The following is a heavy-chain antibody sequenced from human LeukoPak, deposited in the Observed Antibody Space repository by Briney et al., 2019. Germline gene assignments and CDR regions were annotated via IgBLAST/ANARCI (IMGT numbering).Heavy chain of an antibody. D-gene: IGHD3-22*01. Sequence: GGSLRLSCAASAFTFSTYWMTWVRQTPGKGLEWVANIKEDGSEKNYVDSVKGRFIISRDNAKNSLYLQMNSVRAEDTAVYYCARNPELGSDSTGYRAFDIWGQGIMVTVSS. J-gene: IGHJ3*02. CDR2: IKEDGSEK. CDR1: AFTFSTYW. CDR3: ARNPELGSDSTGYRAFDI. V-gene: IGHV3-7*01.